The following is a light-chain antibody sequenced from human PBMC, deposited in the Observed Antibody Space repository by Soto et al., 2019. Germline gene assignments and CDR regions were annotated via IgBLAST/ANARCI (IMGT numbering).Light chain of an antibody. J-gene: IGKJ4*01. CDR2: CAS. CDR3: QQYSSTPLT. CDR1: QSVLYSSNNKNY. V-gene: IGKV4-1*01. Sequence: DIVMTQSPDSLAVSLGERATINCKSSQSVLYSSNNKNYLAGYQQKPGQPPKLLIYCASTRESGVPDRFSGRGSGTDFTLTISSLQAEDVAVYYCQQYSSTPLTFGGGTKVEIK.